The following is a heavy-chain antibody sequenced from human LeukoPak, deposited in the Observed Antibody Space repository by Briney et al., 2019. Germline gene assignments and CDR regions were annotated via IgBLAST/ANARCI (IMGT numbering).Heavy chain of an antibody. CDR2: ISPDRNRE. D-gene: IGHD2-15*01. V-gene: IGHV3-7*01. Sequence: GGSLRLSCAASGLTFSSYWMTWVRQGPGKGLEWVATISPDRNRENYVDSVKGRFSISRDNAKNSLFLQMRSLRAEDTAMYYCASTFPYCSSGTCALGGQGTLVTVSS. J-gene: IGHJ4*02. CDR3: ASTFPYCSSGTCAL. CDR1: GLTFSSYW.